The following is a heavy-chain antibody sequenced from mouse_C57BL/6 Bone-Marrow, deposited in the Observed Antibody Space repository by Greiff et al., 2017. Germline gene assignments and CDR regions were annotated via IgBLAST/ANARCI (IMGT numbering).Heavy chain of an antibody. CDR3: ASFYYYGSRDDY. D-gene: IGHD1-1*01. V-gene: IGHV5-4*01. CDR1: GFTFSSYA. CDR2: ISDGGSYT. J-gene: IGHJ2*01. Sequence: EVHLVESGGGLVKPGGSLKLSCAASGFTFSSYAMSWVRQTPEKRLEWVATISDGGSYTYYPDNVKGRFTISRDNAKNNLYLQMSHLKSEDTAMYYCASFYYYGSRDDYWGQGTTLTVSS.